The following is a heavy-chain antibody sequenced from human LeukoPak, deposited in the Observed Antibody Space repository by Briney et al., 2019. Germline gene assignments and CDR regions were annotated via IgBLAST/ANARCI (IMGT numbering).Heavy chain of an antibody. J-gene: IGHJ5*02. CDR3: ARQVGESITMVRGATFDP. CDR2: IYPGDSDT. Sequence: GESLKISCKGSGYSFTSYWIGWVRQMPGKGLEWMGIIYPGDSDTRYSPSFQGQVTISADKSISTAYLQWSSLKASDTAMYYCARQVGESITMVRGATFDPWAREPWSPSLQ. D-gene: IGHD3-10*01. V-gene: IGHV5-51*01. CDR1: GYSFTSYW.